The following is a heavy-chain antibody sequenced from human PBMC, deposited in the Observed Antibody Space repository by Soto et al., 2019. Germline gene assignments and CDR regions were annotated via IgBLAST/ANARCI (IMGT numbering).Heavy chain of an antibody. CDR3: AREDYGDYGGYFDY. CDR2: TYHSGNP. V-gene: IGHV4-30-2*01. CDR1: GGSIRTGGYS. D-gene: IGHD4-17*01. J-gene: IGHJ4*02. Sequence: QLQLQESGSGLVKPSQTLSLTCTVSGGSIRTGGYSWSWIRQPPGKGLEWIGNTYHSGNPYYNTSLKSPVTISVDGSKNQFSLKVSSVTAADTAVYYCAREDYGDYGGYFDYWGQGSLVTVSS.